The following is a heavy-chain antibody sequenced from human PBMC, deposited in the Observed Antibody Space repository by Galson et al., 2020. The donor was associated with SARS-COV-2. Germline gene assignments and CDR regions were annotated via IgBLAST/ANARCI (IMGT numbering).Heavy chain of an antibody. CDR1: GFTFSSYS. J-gene: IGHJ4*02. D-gene: IGHD3-3*01. CDR2: ISSSSSYI. CDR3: ARDPPRKREWLVSGYFDY. V-gene: IGHV3-21*01. Sequence: GESLKISCAASGFTFSSYSMNWVRQAPGKGLEWVSSISSSSSYIYYADSVKGRFTNPRDNAKNSLYLQRNSLRAEDTAVYYCARDPPRKREWLVSGYFDYWGQGTLVTVSS.